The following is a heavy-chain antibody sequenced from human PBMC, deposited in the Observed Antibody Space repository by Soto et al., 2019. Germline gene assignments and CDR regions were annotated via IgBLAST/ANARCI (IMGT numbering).Heavy chain of an antibody. D-gene: IGHD6-19*01. CDR1: GFNVSSQY. V-gene: IGHV3-66*01. Sequence: VQLVESGGGLVHPGGSLRLSCAASGFNVSSQYMTWVRQAPGKGLEWVSVIYSGGNTDYADSVKGRFTISRDNSKNTMSLQMNSLRAEDTALYYCVRGRSGLHWCQGTLVTVSS. CDR2: IYSGGNT. CDR3: VRGRSGLH. J-gene: IGHJ4*02.